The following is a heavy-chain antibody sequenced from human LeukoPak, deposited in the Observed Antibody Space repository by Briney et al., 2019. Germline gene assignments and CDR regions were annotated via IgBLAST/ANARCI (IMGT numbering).Heavy chain of an antibody. CDR1: GFTFSDYY. J-gene: IGHJ4*01. CDR2: ISSSSSYT. CDR3: ARGPGSSGGAYVGDY. V-gene: IGHV3-11*06. D-gene: IGHD3-22*01. Sequence: GGSLRLSCAASGFTFSDYYMSWIRQAPGKGLEWVSYISSSSSYTNYADSVKGRFSISRDNAKSTLYLQMSSLRAEDTAVYYCARGPGSSGGAYVGDYWGPGTLVTVSS.